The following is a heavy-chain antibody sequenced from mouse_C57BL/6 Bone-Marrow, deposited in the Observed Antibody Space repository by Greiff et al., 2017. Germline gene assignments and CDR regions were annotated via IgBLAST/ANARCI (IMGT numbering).Heavy chain of an antibody. J-gene: IGHJ1*03. D-gene: IGHD1-1*01. V-gene: IGHV1-54*01. CDR2: INPGSGGT. CDR3: ARGGSYYYGSTWYFDV. CDR1: GYAFTNYL. Sequence: QVHVKQSGAELVRPGTSVKVSCKASGYAFTNYLIEWVKQRPGQGLEWIGVINPGSGGTNYNEKFKGKATLTADKSSSPAYMQLSSLTSEDSAVYFCARGGSYYYGSTWYFDVWGTGTTVTVSS.